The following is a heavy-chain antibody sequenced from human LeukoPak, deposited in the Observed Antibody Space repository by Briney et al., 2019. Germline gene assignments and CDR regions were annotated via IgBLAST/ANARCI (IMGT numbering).Heavy chain of an antibody. V-gene: IGHV1-18*01. CDR2: ISAHNANT. D-gene: IGHD6-19*01. CDR3: ARALIAVAGTSNYYYGMDV. J-gene: IGHJ6*02. CDR1: GYTFTSYG. Sequence: GASVKVSCKASGYTFTSYGISWVRQAPGQGREWMGWISAHNANTNYAQKLQGRVTMTTDTSTSTAYMELRSLRSDDTAVYYCARALIAVAGTSNYYYGMDVWGQGTTVTVSS.